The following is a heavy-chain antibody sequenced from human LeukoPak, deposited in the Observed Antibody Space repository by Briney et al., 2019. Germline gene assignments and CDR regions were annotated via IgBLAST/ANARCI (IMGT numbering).Heavy chain of an antibody. J-gene: IGHJ3*02. CDR2: IYHSGST. D-gene: IGHD1-7*01. Sequence: SETLSLTCTVSGGSISSYYWSWIRQPPGKGLEWIGSIYHSGSTYYNPSLKSRVTISVDTSKNQFSLKLSSVTAADTAVYYCAGAGVVTGTTRWGAFGIWGQGTMVTVSS. CDR1: GGSISSYY. V-gene: IGHV4-59*04. CDR3: AGAGVVTGTTRWGAFGI.